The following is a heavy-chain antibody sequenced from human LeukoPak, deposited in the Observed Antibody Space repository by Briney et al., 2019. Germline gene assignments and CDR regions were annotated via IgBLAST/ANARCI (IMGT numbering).Heavy chain of an antibody. V-gene: IGHV1-3*01. CDR1: GYTFTSYA. D-gene: IGHD2-15*01. CDR2: INAGNGNT. Sequence: ASVKVSCKASGYTFTSYAMRWVRQAPGQRLEWMGWINAGNGNTKYSQKFQGRVTITRDTSASTAYMELSSLRSEDTAVYYCARGNRKIVVVVAACYWGQGTLVTVSS. J-gene: IGHJ4*02. CDR3: ARGNRKIVVVVAACY.